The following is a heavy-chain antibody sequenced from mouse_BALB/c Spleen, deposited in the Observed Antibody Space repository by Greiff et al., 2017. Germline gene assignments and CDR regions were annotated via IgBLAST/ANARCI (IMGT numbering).Heavy chain of an antibody. Sequence: EVNVVESGGGLVKPGGSLKLSCAASGFTFSSYAMSWVRQSPEKRLEWVAEISSGGSYTYYPDTVTGRFTISRDNAKNTLYLEMSSLRSEDTAMYYCARTDDGSMDYWGQGTSVTVSS. V-gene: IGHV5-9-4*01. CDR3: ARTDDGSMDY. CDR2: ISSGGSYT. D-gene: IGHD2-3*01. CDR1: GFTFSSYA. J-gene: IGHJ4*01.